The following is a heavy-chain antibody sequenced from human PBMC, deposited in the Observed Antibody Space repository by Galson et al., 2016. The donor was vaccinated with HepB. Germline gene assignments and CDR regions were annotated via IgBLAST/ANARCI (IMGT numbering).Heavy chain of an antibody. V-gene: IGHV3-23*01. CDR2: IDGPTPNT. D-gene: IGHD6-19*01. CDR1: GFTFRTYA. J-gene: IGHJ4*02. CDR3: TTWLSHHFDY. Sequence: SLRLSCAASGFTFRTYALSWVRRAPGKGLEWVSHIDGPTPNTHYADSVRGRYSIHRDNSRDTLYLQMDSLTAEDSAIYYCTTWLSHHFDYWGQGTRVTVSS.